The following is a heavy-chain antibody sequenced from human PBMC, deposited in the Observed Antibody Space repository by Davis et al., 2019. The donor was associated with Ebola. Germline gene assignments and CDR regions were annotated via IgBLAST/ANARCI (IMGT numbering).Heavy chain of an antibody. CDR3: AKAALISGFYYYYMDV. J-gene: IGHJ6*03. CDR1: GLPFSSYA. D-gene: IGHD6-25*01. CDR2: IRGRGGST. Sequence: PGGSLRLSCPPSGLPFSSYALSWVRQAPGKGLEWVSAIRGRGGSTYYADSGKGRFTISRDNSKNTLYLQMNSLRAEDTAVYYCAKAALISGFYYYYMDVWGKGTTVTVSS. V-gene: IGHV3-23*01.